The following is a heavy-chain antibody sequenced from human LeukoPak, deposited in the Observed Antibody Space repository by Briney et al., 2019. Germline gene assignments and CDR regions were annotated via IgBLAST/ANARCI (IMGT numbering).Heavy chain of an antibody. V-gene: IGHV1-18*04. CDR1: GYTFTSYG. CDR3: ARDYCSSTSCPEPSFDS. D-gene: IGHD2-2*01. Sequence: ASVKVSCKASGYTFTSYGISWVRQAPGQGLEWMGWISAYNGNTNYAQMLQGRVTMTTDTSTSTAYMELRSLRSDDTAVYYCARDYCSSTSCPEPSFDSWGQGTLVTVPS. J-gene: IGHJ4*02. CDR2: ISAYNGNT.